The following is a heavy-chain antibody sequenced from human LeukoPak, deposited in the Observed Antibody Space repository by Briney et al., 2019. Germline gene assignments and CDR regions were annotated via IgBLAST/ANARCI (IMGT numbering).Heavy chain of an antibody. D-gene: IGHD2-2*01. CDR2: IYYSGST. CDR1: GGSISSGGYY. CDR3: ARSTASGFDP. J-gene: IGHJ5*02. V-gene: IGHV4-31*03. Sequence: SETLSLTCTVSGGSISSGGYYWSWIRQHPGKGLEWIGYIYYSGSTYYNPSLKSRVTISVDTSKNQFSLKLSSVTAADTAVYYCARSTASGFDPWGQGTLVTVSS.